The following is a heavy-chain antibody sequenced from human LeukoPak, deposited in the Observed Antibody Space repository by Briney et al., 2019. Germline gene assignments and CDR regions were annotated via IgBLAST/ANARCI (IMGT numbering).Heavy chain of an antibody. CDR3: AKDSGYDSTPFFIDY. Sequence: GSLRLSCAASGFTFSSYGMHWVRQAPGKGMEWVAVIWYDGSNKYYADSVKGRFTISRDNSENTLYLQMNSLRADDTAVYYCAKDSGYDSTPFFIDYWGQGTLVTVSS. D-gene: IGHD3-22*01. V-gene: IGHV3-33*06. CDR1: GFTFSSYG. CDR2: IWYDGSNK. J-gene: IGHJ4*02.